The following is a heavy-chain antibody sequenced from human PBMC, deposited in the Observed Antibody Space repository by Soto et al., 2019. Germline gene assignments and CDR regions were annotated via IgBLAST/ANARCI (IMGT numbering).Heavy chain of an antibody. CDR2: IYYSGST. Sequence: PSETLSLTCTVSGGSISSYYWSWIRKPPGKGLEWIGYIYYSGSTNYNPSLKSRVTISVDTSKNQFSLKLSSVTAADTAVYYCAKDMLSFNGYDYIFDSWGQGTQVTVSS. CDR3: AKDMLSFNGYDYIFDS. V-gene: IGHV4-59*01. CDR1: GGSISSYY. D-gene: IGHD1-1*01. J-gene: IGHJ4*02.